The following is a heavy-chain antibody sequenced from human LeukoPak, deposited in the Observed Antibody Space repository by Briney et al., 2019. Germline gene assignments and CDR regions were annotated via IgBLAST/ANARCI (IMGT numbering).Heavy chain of an antibody. Sequence: GGSLRLSCAASGFTFSSFWMSWVRQAPGKGLEWVSYINVGGSTMFYGDSVKGRFTVSRDNAKNSLYLQMNSLRAEDTAVYYCARDGYCSSSSCYTMNYWGQGTLVTVSS. J-gene: IGHJ4*02. CDR3: ARDGYCSSSSCYTMNY. CDR2: INVGGSTM. D-gene: IGHD2-2*02. V-gene: IGHV3-48*04. CDR1: GFTFSSFW.